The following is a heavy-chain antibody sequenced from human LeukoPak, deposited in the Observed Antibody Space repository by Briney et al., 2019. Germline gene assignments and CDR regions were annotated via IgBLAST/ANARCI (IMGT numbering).Heavy chain of an antibody. J-gene: IGHJ4*02. Sequence: TGGSLRLSCEASGFTFSKYAMSWVRQAPGKGLEWVSIISGSGGGTYYADSAKGRFTISRDNSKNTLYLQMNSLRAEDTAVYYCAKVVYDSSGYHTGGFDYWGQGTLVTVSS. CDR3: AKVVYDSSGYHTGGFDY. V-gene: IGHV3-23*01. D-gene: IGHD3-22*01. CDR1: GFTFSKYA. CDR2: ISGSGGGT.